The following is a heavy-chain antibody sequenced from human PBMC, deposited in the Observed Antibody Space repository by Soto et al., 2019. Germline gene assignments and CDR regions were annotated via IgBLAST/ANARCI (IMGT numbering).Heavy chain of an antibody. Sequence: ASVKVSCKASGYTFTGYYMHWVRQAPGQGLEWMGWINPNSGGTNYAQKFQGRVTMTRDTSTSTVYMELNSLISEDTAVYYCARNGQTYDYYFFDNWGQGTLVTSPQ. V-gene: IGHV1-2*02. CDR1: GYTFTGYY. J-gene: IGHJ4*02. CDR2: INPNSGGT. CDR3: ARNGQTYDYYFFDN. D-gene: IGHD5-12*01.